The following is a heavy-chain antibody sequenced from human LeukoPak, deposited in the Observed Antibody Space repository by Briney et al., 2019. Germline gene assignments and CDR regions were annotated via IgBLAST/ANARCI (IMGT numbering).Heavy chain of an antibody. D-gene: IGHD6-19*01. J-gene: IGHJ4*02. CDR3: ARHSTSSVSGWYYY. V-gene: IGHV4-59*08. CDR1: GGSISSYY. CDR2: IYYSGRT. Sequence: SETLSLTCTVSGGSISSYYWSWIRQPPGKGLEWIGYIYYSGRTKYNPPLKSRVTISVDTSNNQFSLKLSSVTAADTAVYFCARHSTSSVSGWYYYWGQGTLVTVSS.